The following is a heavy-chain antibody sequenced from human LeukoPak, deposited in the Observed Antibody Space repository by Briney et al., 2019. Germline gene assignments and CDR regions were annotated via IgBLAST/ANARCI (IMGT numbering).Heavy chain of an antibody. D-gene: IGHD6-19*01. V-gene: IGHV4-38-2*01. J-gene: IGHJ4*02. CDR1: GYSISSGYY. Sequence: SETLSLTCAVSGYSISSGYYWGWIRQPPGKGLEWIGSIYHSGSTYYNPSLKSRVTISVDTSKNQFSLKLSSVTAADTDVYYCARVAVAGTAPYFDYWGQGTLVTVSS. CDR3: ARVAVAGTAPYFDY. CDR2: IYHSGST.